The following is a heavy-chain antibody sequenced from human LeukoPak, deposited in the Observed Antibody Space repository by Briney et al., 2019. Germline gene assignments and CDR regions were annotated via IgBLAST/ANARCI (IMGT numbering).Heavy chain of an antibody. CDR1: GGSISSSSYY. V-gene: IGHV4-39*07. D-gene: IGHD3-3*01. CDR3: ARAGNTIFGVVSENYFDY. CDR2: IYYSGRT. J-gene: IGHJ4*02. Sequence: PSETLSLTCTVSGGSISSSSYYWGWIRQPPGKGLEWVGSIYYSGRTYYNPFLKRRVTISVDTSKNQFSLKLSSVTDADTAVYYCARAGNTIFGVVSENYFDYWGQGTLVTVSS.